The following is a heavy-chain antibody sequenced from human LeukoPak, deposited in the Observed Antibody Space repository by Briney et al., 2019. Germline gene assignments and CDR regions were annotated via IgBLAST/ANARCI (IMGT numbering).Heavy chain of an antibody. J-gene: IGHJ4*02. CDR2: IYWGDDK. D-gene: IGHD6-13*01. V-gene: IGHV2-5*02. Sequence: SGPTLVNPTQTLTLTCTFSGFSLSTSGVGVGWIRQPPGKALEWLALIYWGDDKRYSPSLKSRLTITKDTSKNQVVLTMTNMDPVDTATYYCAHTRMGIAAAGLGFFDYWGQGTLVTVSS. CDR1: GFSLSTSGVG. CDR3: AHTRMGIAAAGLGFFDY.